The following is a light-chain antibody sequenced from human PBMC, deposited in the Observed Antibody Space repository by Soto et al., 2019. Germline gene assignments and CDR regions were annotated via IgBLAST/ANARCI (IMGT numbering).Light chain of an antibody. CDR2: GAS. CDR3: QQYGSSPLYT. CDR1: QSVSSSY. V-gene: IGKV3-20*01. J-gene: IGKJ2*01. Sequence: EIVLTQSPGTLSLSPGERANLSCRASQSVSSSYLAWYQQKPGQAPRLLIYGASSRATGIPDWLSGSGSGTDVTLTISSLEPEDLAVYYCQQYGSSPLYTFGQGTKLEIK.